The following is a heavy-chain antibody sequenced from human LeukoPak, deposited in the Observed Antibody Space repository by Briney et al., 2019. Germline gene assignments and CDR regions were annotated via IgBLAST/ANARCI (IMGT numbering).Heavy chain of an antibody. V-gene: IGHV3-30*02. CDR3: AKDHRYYYDSSGYFDY. D-gene: IGHD3-22*01. Sequence: PGGSLRLSCAASGFTFSNYGMHWVRQAPGKGLEWVGFIRYDGRNKYYADFVKGRFTISRDNSKNTLYLQMNSLRAEDTAVYNCAKDHRYYYDSSGYFDYWGQGALVTVSS. CDR1: GFTFSNYG. CDR2: IRYDGRNK. J-gene: IGHJ4*02.